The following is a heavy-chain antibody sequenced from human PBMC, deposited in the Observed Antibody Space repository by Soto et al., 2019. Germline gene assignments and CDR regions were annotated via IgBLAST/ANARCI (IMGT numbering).Heavy chain of an antibody. D-gene: IGHD1-1*01. CDR2: FVPMFSSS. CDR3: ARSGGTYYVDH. CDR1: GTTFSTHG. Sequence: QVQLVQSGAEVRKPGSSVNVSCKASGTTFSTHGIHWVRQAPGQGLEWMGGFVPMFSSSNYAQKFQGRLTIVAEESTNSAYMERSSLRADASAFYYCARSGGTYYVDHCGQRTLVTVSS. J-gene: IGHJ4*02. V-gene: IGHV1-69*01.